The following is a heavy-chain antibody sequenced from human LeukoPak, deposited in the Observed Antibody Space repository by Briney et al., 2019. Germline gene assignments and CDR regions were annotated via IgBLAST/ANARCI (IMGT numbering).Heavy chain of an antibody. CDR3: ARVGDHYHWYLDV. Sequence: PGGSLRHSCEGSGFSVSTKYMNWVRQASGKGLEWVSILYSGSSTYYTDSVKGRFTVSRDDSKNTLYLHMNSLGVEDTAVYYCARVGDHYHWYLDVWGRGTLVTVSS. CDR1: GFSVSTKY. D-gene: IGHD3-10*01. CDR2: LYSGSST. V-gene: IGHV3-53*01. J-gene: IGHJ2*01.